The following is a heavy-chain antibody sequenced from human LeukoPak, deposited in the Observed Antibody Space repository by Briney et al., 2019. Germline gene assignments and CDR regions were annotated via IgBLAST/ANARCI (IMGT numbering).Heavy chain of an antibody. D-gene: IGHD1-26*01. J-gene: IGHJ4*02. CDR3: VKDLSVGATPFDY. CDR2: ISSNGGST. CDR1: GFTFSSYA. V-gene: IGHV3-64D*06. Sequence: KSGGSLRLSCSASGFTFSSYAMHWVRQAPGKGLEYVSAISSNGGSTYYADSVKSRFTISRDNSKNTLYLQMSSLRAEDTAVYYCVKDLSVGATPFDYWGQGTLVTVSS.